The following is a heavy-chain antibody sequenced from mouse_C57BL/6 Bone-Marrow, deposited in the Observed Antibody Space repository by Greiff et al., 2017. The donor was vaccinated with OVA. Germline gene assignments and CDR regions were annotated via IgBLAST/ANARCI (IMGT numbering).Heavy chain of an antibody. V-gene: IGHV1-82*01. D-gene: IGHD1-1*01. CDR2: IYPGDGDT. CDR1: GYAFSSSW. CDR3: ARSYGSSYPHWYFAV. Sequence: QVQLQQPGPELVKPGASVKISCKASGYAFSSSWMNWVKQRPGKGLEWIGRIYPGDGDTNYNGKFKGKATLTADKSSSTAYMQLSSLTSEDSAVYVCARSYGSSYPHWYFAVWGTGTTVTVSS. J-gene: IGHJ1*03.